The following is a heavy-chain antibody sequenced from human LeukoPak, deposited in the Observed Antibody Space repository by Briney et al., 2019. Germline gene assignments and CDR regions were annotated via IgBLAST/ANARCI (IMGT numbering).Heavy chain of an antibody. Sequence: GGSLRLSCAASGFTFSSYSMNWVRQAPGEGLEWVSSISSSSSYIYYADSVKGRFTISRDNAKNSLYLQMNSLRAEDTAVYYCAIVGEYPDAFDIWGQGTMVTVSS. V-gene: IGHV3-21*01. D-gene: IGHD3-16*01. CDR2: ISSSSSYI. CDR1: GFTFSSYS. CDR3: AIVGEYPDAFDI. J-gene: IGHJ3*02.